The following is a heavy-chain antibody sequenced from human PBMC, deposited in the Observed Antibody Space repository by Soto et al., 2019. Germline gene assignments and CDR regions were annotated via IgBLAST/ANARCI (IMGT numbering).Heavy chain of an antibody. CDR2: IKEDGSRK. V-gene: IGHV3-7*03. CDR3: ASENWYAFHH. D-gene: IGHD1-1*01. J-gene: IGHJ4*02. Sequence: RRLSCAAPEINFNDYWMSWVRQAPGKGLEWVANIKEDGSRKYYVDSVKGRFTISRDNAKNSLYLQMNSLRAEDTALYYCASENWYAFHHCGQGTPVTVSS. CDR1: EINFNDYW.